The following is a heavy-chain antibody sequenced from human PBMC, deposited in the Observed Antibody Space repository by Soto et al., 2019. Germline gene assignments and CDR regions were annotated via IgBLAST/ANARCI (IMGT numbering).Heavy chain of an antibody. CDR2: IYYSGST. D-gene: IGHD3-10*01. V-gene: IGHV4-39*01. CDR1: GGCSSSRSYY. Sequence: SETMSLTCTVAGGCSSSRSYYWGWIRQPPGKGLEWIGSIYYSGSTYYNPSLKSRVTISVDTSKNQFSLKLSSVTAADAAVYYGARSIRFYYSFDFWGQGTLVTVSS. J-gene: IGHJ4*02. CDR3: ARSIRFYYSFDF.